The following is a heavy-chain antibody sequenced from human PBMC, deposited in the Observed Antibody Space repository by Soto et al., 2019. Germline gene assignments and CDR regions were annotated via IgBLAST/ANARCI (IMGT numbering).Heavy chain of an antibody. D-gene: IGHD2-15*01. V-gene: IGHV4-39*01. J-gene: IGHJ6*02. CDR2: MFYSGLT. CDR1: GYSVTSSDYY. CDR3: APLSVSLSGPYGIHV. Sequence: SETLSLTCIVSGYSVTSSDYYWSWIRHPPGKGLEWIGSMFYSGLTYYNPSLKSRVTLSVDTSKNQFSVRLNSVTAADTAVYYCAPLSVSLSGPYGIHVWGQGTTVTVSS.